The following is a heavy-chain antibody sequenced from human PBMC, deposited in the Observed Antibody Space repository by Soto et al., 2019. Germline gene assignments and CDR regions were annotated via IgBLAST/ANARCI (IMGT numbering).Heavy chain of an antibody. V-gene: IGHV5-51*01. CDR2: IYPGDSDT. Sequence: PGESLKISCKGSGYSFTSYWIGWVRQMPGKGLEWMGIIYPGDSDTRYSPSFQGQVTISADKSISTAYLQWSSLKASDTAMYYCASHFRSSWTFYYGMDVWGKGTTVTLSS. CDR3: ASHFRSSWTFYYGMDV. CDR1: GYSFTSYW. J-gene: IGHJ6*04. D-gene: IGHD6-13*01.